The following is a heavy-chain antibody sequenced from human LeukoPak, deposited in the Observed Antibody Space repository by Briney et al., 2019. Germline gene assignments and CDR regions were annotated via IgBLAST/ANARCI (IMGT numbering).Heavy chain of an antibody. CDR3: VRDVGAAPDYYFDY. CDR1: GGSISSSSYY. V-gene: IGHV4-39*07. CDR2: IYHSGST. Sequence: PSETLSLTCTVSGGSISSSSYYWGWIRQPPGKGLEWIGEIYHSGSTNYNASLKSRVTISVDKSKNQFSLRLTSVTAADTAVYYCVRDVGAAPDYYFDYWGQGTLVTVSS. D-gene: IGHD1-26*01. J-gene: IGHJ4*02.